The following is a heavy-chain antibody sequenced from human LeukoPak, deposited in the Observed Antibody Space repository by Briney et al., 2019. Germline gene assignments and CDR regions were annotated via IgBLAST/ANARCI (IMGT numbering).Heavy chain of an antibody. CDR1: GGTFSSYA. CDR2: IIPIFGTA. D-gene: IGHD3-3*01. V-gene: IGHV1-69*13. Sequence: SVKVSCKASGGTFSSYAISWVRQAPGQGLEWMGRIIPIFGTANYAQKFQGRVTITADESTSTAYMELSSLRSEDTAVYYCARVHLGSGYDFWSGYYIGAFDIWGQGTMVTVSS. J-gene: IGHJ3*02. CDR3: ARVHLGSGYDFWSGYYIGAFDI.